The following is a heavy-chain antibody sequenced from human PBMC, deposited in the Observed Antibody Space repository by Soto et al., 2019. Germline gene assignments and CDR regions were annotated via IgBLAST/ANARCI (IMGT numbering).Heavy chain of an antibody. V-gene: IGHV4-30-4*01. CDR2: IYYSGST. Sequence: SSETLSLTCTVSGGSIISGDDYWSWIRQTPGKGLEFIGYIYYSGSTYYNPSLQSRTTVSVDTSKRRFSLNLSSLTAADTAVYYCAKFYYYDRTRIDYWGEGALVTVSS. J-gene: IGHJ4*02. CDR1: GGSIISGDDY. D-gene: IGHD3-22*01. CDR3: AKFYYYDRTRIDY.